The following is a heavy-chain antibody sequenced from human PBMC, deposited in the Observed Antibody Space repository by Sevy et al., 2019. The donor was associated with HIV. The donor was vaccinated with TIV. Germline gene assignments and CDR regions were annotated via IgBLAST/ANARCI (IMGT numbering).Heavy chain of an antibody. CDR2: IKSKTDGGTT. Sequence: GGSLRLSCAASGFTFSNAWMNWVRQAPGKGLEWVGRIKSKTDGGTTDYAAPVKGRFTISRDDSKNTLYLQMNSLKTEDTAVYYCTTEVPGCLVVVAAKGGFDYWGQGTLVTVSS. CDR1: GFTFSNAW. J-gene: IGHJ4*02. D-gene: IGHD2-15*01. V-gene: IGHV3-15*07. CDR3: TTEVPGCLVVVAAKGGFDY.